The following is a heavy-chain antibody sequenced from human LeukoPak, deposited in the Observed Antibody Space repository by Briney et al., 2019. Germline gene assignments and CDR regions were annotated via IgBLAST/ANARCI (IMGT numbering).Heavy chain of an antibody. CDR2: MNPNSGNT. J-gene: IGHJ6*03. CDR1: GYTFTSYD. CDR3: ARAISSSWYRYYYYMDV. V-gene: IGHV1-8*01. Sequence: GASVKVSCKASGYTFTSYDINWVRQATGQGLERMGWMNPNSGNTGYAQKFQGRVTMTRNTSISTAYMELSSLRSEDSAVYYCARAISSSWYRYYYYMDVWGKGTTVTVSS. D-gene: IGHD6-13*01.